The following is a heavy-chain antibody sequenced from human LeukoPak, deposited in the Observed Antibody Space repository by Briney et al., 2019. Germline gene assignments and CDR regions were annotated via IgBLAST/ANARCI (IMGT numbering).Heavy chain of an antibody. CDR3: ARDGEMATAYGGYFDY. CDR1: GFTFSTYS. J-gene: IGHJ4*02. V-gene: IGHV3-21*01. CDR2: ISSSSSYI. Sequence: GGSLRLSCVASGFTFSTYSMNWVRRAPGKGLQWVSCISSSSSYICCADSLKGRFTISRDNAKNSLYLQMNSLRAEDTAVYYCARDGEMATAYGGYFDYWGQGILVTVSS. D-gene: IGHD5-24*01.